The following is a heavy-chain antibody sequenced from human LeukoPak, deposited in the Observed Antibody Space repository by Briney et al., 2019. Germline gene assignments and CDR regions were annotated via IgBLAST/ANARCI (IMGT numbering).Heavy chain of an antibody. J-gene: IGHJ4*02. CDR2: INPNSGGT. Sequence: GASVKLSCNSSGYTFTGYNMHWERQAPGQGLEWMGRINPNSGGTNYAQKFQGRVTMTRDTSISTAYMELSRLRSDDTAVYYCAIIAVAGSLDYWGQGTLVTVSS. D-gene: IGHD6-19*01. V-gene: IGHV1-2*06. CDR3: AIIAVAGSLDY. CDR1: GYTFTGYN.